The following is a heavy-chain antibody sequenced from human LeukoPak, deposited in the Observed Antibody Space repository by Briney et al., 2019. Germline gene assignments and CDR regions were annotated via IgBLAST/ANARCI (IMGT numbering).Heavy chain of an antibody. J-gene: IGHJ4*02. D-gene: IGHD6-13*01. V-gene: IGHV3-23*01. Sequence: GGSLRLSCAASGFTFSSYAMSWVRQAPGRGLEWVSGISGSGGSTYYADSVKGRFTISRDNSKNTLYLQMNSLRAEDTAVYYCARYRPGYSSSWYPPPYYFDYWGQGTLVTVSS. CDR3: ARYRPGYSSSWYPPPYYFDY. CDR2: ISGSGGST. CDR1: GFTFSSYA.